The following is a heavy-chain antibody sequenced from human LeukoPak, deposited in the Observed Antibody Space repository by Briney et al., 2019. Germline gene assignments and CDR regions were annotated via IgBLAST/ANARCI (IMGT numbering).Heavy chain of an antibody. CDR2: INPNSGGT. V-gene: IGHV1-2*02. CDR1: GYTFTGYY. CDR3: ARALTYYDSSGYYLGY. J-gene: IGHJ4*02. D-gene: IGHD3-22*01. Sequence: ASVKVSCKASGYTFTGYYMHWVRQAPGQGLEWMGWINPNSGGTNYAQKFQGRVTMTRDTSISTAYMELSRLRSDDTAVYYCARALTYYDSSGYYLGYWGQGTLVTVSS.